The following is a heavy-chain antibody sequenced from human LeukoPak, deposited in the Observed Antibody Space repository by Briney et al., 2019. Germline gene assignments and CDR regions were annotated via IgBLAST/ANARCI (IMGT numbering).Heavy chain of an antibody. CDR3: ARPTDSGYDSAFDY. CDR2: IYPGDSDT. Sequence: GESLKISCKGSGYSFTSYWIGWVRQLPGKGLEWMGIIYPGDSDTKYSPSFQGQVTIPADKSISTAYLQWSSLKASDTAMYYCARPTDSGYDSAFDYWGQGTLVTVSS. D-gene: IGHD5-12*01. CDR1: GYSFTSYW. V-gene: IGHV5-51*01. J-gene: IGHJ4*02.